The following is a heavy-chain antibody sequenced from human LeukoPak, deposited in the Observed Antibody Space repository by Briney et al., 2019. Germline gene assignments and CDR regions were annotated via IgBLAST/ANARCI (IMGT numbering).Heavy chain of an antibody. J-gene: IGHJ4*02. CDR1: GFTFSNYA. V-gene: IGHV3-23*01. CDR3: AKWGDYDVLTGYYVPDY. D-gene: IGHD3-9*01. Sequence: GGSLRLSCAASGFTFSNYAMSWVRQAPGKGLEWVSAILGSGGSTYYADPVKGRFTLSRDNSKSTLYLQMNSLRAEDTALYYCAKWGDYDVLTGYYVPDYWGQGTLVTVSS. CDR2: ILGSGGST.